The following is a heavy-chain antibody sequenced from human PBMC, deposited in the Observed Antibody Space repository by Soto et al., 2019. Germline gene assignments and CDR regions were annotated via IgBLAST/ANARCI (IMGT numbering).Heavy chain of an antibody. CDR3: AKESDRYCSSTSCSNVDY. CDR2: ISYDGSNK. CDR1: GFTFSSYG. Sequence: GSLRLSCAASGFTFSSYGMHWVRQAPGKGLEWVAVISYDGSNKYYADSVKGRFTISRDNSKNTLYLQMNSLRAEDTAVYYCAKESDRYCSSTSCSNVDYWGQGTLVTVSS. J-gene: IGHJ4*02. D-gene: IGHD2-2*01. V-gene: IGHV3-30*18.